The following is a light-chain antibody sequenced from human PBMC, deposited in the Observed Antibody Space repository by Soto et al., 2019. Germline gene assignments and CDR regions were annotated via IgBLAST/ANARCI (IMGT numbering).Light chain of an antibody. J-gene: IGLJ1*01. CDR1: STDVGGYNY. V-gene: IGLV2-14*01. Sequence: QSVLTQPASVSGSPGQSITISCTGTSTDVGGYNYVSWYQQHPGKAPKLLIYDVSNRPSGVSNRCSGSKSGNTASLTISWLQAEAEADYYCSSYTSSSTDVFGTGTTLTVL. CDR3: SSYTSSSTDV. CDR2: DVS.